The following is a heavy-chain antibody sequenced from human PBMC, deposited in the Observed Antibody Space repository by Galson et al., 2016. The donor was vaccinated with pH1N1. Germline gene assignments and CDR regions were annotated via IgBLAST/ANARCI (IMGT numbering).Heavy chain of an antibody. CDR1: GDTFSSSA. D-gene: IGHD2-15*01. CDR3: ARDSRGGNWKYGMDV. CDR2: IIPIYGTA. V-gene: IGHV1-69*05. J-gene: IGHJ6*02. Sequence: SVKVSCKASGDTFSSSAISWVRQAPGQGLEWMGGIIPIYGTADYAQKVQGRVTMTTDTSTSTAYMELRTLRSDDTAVYYCARDSRGGNWKYGMDVWGQGTTVTVSS.